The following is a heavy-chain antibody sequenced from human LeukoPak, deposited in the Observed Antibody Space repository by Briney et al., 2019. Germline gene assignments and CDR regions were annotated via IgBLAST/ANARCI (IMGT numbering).Heavy chain of an antibody. V-gene: IGHV1-3*01. Sequence: ASVKVSCKASGYTFTTYVMHWVCQAPGQRLEWMGWINPGNGNTKYSQKYQGRVTFTRDTSASTVYMELSSLRSEDTAVYYCARSSSGWYLDYWGQGTLVTVSS. D-gene: IGHD6-19*01. J-gene: IGHJ4*02. CDR3: ARSSSGWYLDY. CDR2: INPGNGNT. CDR1: GYTFTTYV.